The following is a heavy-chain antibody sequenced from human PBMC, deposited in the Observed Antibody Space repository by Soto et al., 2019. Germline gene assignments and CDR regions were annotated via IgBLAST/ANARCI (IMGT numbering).Heavy chain of an antibody. J-gene: IGHJ4*02. CDR2: IYYNGNT. Sequence: QVQLQESGPGLVKPSETLSLTCTVSGGSISNHYWSWSRQPRGKGLEWIGYIYYNGNTNDNPSRKSRVTMSVDTSKNQFSLRLSSVTATDTAVYYCARSNWYSEYWGQGTLVTVSS. CDR3: ARSNWYSEY. V-gene: IGHV4-59*11. D-gene: IGHD7-27*01. CDR1: GGSISNHY.